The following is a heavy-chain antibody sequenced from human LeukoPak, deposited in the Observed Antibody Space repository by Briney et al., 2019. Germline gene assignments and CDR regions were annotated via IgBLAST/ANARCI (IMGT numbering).Heavy chain of an antibody. V-gene: IGHV1-18*01. CDR2: ISAYNGNT. CDR1: GYTFTSYG. Sequence: AASVKVSCKASGYTFTSYGISWVRQAPGQGLEWMGWISAYNGNTNYAQKFQGRVTMTRDTSISTVYMELSSLRSDDTAVYYCARVPATNCFDNWGQGTLVTVSS. D-gene: IGHD1-1*01. CDR3: ARVPATNCFDN. J-gene: IGHJ4*02.